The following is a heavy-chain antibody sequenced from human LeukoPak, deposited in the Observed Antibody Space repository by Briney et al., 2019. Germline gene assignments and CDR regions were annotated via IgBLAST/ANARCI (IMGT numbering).Heavy chain of an antibody. CDR2: IYYSGSI. CDR1: GGSISSYY. J-gene: IGHJ4*02. V-gene: IGHV4-59*08. CDR3: ARYKYDSSGYPYYFDY. D-gene: IGHD3-22*01. Sequence: SETLSLTCTVSGGSISSYYWNWIRQPPGKGLEWIGYIYYSGSINYNPSLKSRVTISVDTSKNQFSLKLSSVTAADTAVYYCARYKYDSSGYPYYFDYWGRGTLVTVSS.